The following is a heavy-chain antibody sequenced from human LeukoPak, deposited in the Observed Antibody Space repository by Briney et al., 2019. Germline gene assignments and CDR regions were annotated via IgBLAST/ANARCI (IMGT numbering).Heavy chain of an antibody. CDR1: GYSFTSYW. V-gene: IGHV5-51*01. D-gene: IGHD3-10*01. CDR3: ARHAVYYGSGNRAFDI. CDR2: IYPGDSDT. Sequence: PGESLKISCEASGYSFTSYWIGLVRQMPGKGLEWMGIIYPGDSDTRYSPSFQGQVTITADKSISTAYLQWSNLKASDAAMYYCARHAVYYGSGNRAFDIWGQGTMVTVSS. J-gene: IGHJ3*02.